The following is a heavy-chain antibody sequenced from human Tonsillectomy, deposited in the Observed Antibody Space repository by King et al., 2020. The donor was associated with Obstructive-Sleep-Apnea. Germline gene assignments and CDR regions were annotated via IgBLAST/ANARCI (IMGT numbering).Heavy chain of an antibody. CDR3: VRGMTAPDY. Sequence: VQLVESGGDLMQPGGSLRLSCTASGFTFSTYALTWVRQAPGKGMDGVSAVSASGGNTYYADSEKGRFTISRDNSTNPLYLQMNRLGVEDTAVYYCVRGMTAPDYWGHGTLVTISS. J-gene: IGHJ4*01. CDR1: GFTFSTYA. D-gene: IGHD2-21*02. CDR2: VSASGGNT. V-gene: IGHV3-23*04.